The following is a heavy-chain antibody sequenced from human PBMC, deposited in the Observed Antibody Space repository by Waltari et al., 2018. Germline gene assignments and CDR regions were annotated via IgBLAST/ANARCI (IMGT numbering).Heavy chain of an antibody. Sequence: QVQLEESGPGLIKPSQTLSLTCGVSAGTTSSPHHLWSWIRQPAGKGLEWLGRISAGGITKYNPSLKSRVNISINTSWNQFSLRLTSVTAADAAVYFCARETIAFPFYIDSWGQGILVTVSS. J-gene: IGHJ4*02. CDR3: ARETIAFPFYIDS. CDR1: AGTTSSPHHL. D-gene: IGHD2-21*01. CDR2: ISAGGIT. V-gene: IGHV4-61*02.